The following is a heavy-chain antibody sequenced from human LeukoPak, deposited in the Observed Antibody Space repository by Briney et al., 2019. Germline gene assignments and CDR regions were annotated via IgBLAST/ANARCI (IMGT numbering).Heavy chain of an antibody. CDR2: FNGDGSSP. J-gene: IGHJ4*02. CDR3: ARGSPQYDSSGYLIDY. Sequence: PGGSLRLSCAASGFTSSTYWMHWVRQAPGKGLVWVSRFNGDGSSPAYADSVKGRFTISRDNAKNTLFLEMRSLTAEDTAVYYCARGSPQYDSSGYLIDYWGQGTLVTVSS. CDR1: GFTSSTYW. V-gene: IGHV3-74*01. D-gene: IGHD3-22*01.